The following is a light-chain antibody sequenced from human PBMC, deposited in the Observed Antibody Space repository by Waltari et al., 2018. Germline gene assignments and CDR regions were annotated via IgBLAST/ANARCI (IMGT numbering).Light chain of an antibody. CDR3: SSYTSSSTPYV. CDR1: SSDVGGYNY. J-gene: IGLJ1*01. V-gene: IGLV2-14*01. CDR2: EVS. Sequence: QSALTQPASVSGSPGPSLTISCTGPSSDVGGYNYVSWHQQPPGKAPKLMIYEVSNRPSGVSNRFSGSKSGNTASLTISGLQAEDEADYYCSSYTSSSTPYVFGTGTKVTVL.